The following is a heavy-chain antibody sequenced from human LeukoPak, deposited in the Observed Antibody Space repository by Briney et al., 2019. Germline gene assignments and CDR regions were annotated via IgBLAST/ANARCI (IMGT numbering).Heavy chain of an antibody. CDR1: GYTFTGYY. CDR2: INPNSGGT. D-gene: IGHD3-3*01. V-gene: IGHV1-2*02. J-gene: IGHJ4*02. Sequence: ASVKVSCKASGYTFTGYYMHWVRQAPGQGLEWMGWINPNSGGTNYAQKFQGRVTMTRDTSISTAYMELSSLRSEDTAVYYCARETYYDFWSGYYAIDYWGQGTLVTVSS. CDR3: ARETYYDFWSGYYAIDY.